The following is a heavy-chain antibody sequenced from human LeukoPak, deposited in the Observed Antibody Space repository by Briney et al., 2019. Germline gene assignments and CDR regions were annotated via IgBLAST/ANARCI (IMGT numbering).Heavy chain of an antibody. CDR2: ISGSGGST. J-gene: IGHJ4*02. D-gene: IGHD3-10*01. Sequence: GGSLRLSCAASGFTFSSYAMSWVRQAPGKGLEWVSAISGSGGSTYYADSVKGRFTISRDNSKNTLYLQMNSLRAEDTAVYYCAKAYFRGSGSLFILDYWGQGTLVTVSS. CDR1: GFTFSSYA. CDR3: AKAYFRGSGSLFILDY. V-gene: IGHV3-23*01.